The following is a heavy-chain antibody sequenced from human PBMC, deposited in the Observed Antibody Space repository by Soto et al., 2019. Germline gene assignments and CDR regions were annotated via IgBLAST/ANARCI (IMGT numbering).Heavy chain of an antibody. CDR2: ISGRGGST. CDR3: AKDPIVVVPPRLFDY. CDR1: DSTFGSMA. J-gene: IGHJ4*02. D-gene: IGHD3-22*01. Sequence: EVQLLESGGGLVQPGGSLSLPGAAFDSTFGSMAIAWAAQPPGRGWDWVSAISGRGGSTYYADSVKGRFTISRDNSKNTLYLQMNSLRAEDTAVYYCAKDPIVVVPPRLFDYWGQGTLVTVSS. V-gene: IGHV3-23*01.